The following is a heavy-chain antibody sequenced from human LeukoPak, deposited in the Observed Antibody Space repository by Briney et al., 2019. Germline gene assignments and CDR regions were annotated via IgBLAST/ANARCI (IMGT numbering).Heavy chain of an antibody. CDR1: GGCISSYY. CDR2: IYYSGST. V-gene: IGHV4-59*01. D-gene: IGHD6-19*01. CDR3: ARVRVSGVAVAYPQYFDY. Sequence: SETLSLTCTVSGGCISSYYWSWIRQPPGKGLEWIGYIYYSGSTNYNPSLKSRVTISVDTSKNQFSLKLSSVTAADTAVYYCARVRVSGVAVAYPQYFDYWGQGTLVTVSS. J-gene: IGHJ4*02.